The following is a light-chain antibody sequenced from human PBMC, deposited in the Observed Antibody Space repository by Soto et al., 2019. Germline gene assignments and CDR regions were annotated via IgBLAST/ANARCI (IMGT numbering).Light chain of an antibody. J-gene: IGLJ1*01. V-gene: IGLV2-14*03. CDR1: NSDIGAYDY. Sequence: QSVLTQPASVSGSPGQSITISCSGTNSDIGAYDYVSWYQQHPGKPPKLIIYNVNNRPSGVSFLFSGSMSANTASLTISGLQTEDEADYYCLSHTTRRIYVFGPGTKVTVL. CDR3: LSHTTRRIYV. CDR2: NVN.